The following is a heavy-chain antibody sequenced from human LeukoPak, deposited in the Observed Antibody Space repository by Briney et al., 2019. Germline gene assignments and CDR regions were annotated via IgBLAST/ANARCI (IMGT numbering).Heavy chain of an antibody. CDR3: ARDRRWLQLPLLDS. V-gene: IGHV3-48*03. CDR1: GFTFSSYE. J-gene: IGHJ4*02. Sequence: PGGSLRLSCAASGFTFSSYEMNWARQAPGKGLESDSYISSSGGTIYYADSVKGRFTISRDNAKNSLYLQMNSLRAEDTAVYYCARDRRWLQLPLLDSWGQGTLVTVSS. CDR2: ISSSGGTI. D-gene: IGHD5-24*01.